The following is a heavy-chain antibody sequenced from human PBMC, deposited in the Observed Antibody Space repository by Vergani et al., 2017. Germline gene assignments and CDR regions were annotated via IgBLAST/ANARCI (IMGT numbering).Heavy chain of an antibody. CDR3: ARDRYSSLHGDFDY. D-gene: IGHD6-13*01. V-gene: IGHV1-69*01. CDR1: GGTFSSYA. Sequence: QVQLVQSGAEVKKPGSSVKVSCKASGGTFSSYAISWVRQAPGQGLEWMGGIIPIFGTANYAQKFQGRVTLTADESTSTAYMELSSLRSEDTAVYYCARDRYSSLHGDFDYWGQGTLVTVSS. CDR2: IIPIFGTA. J-gene: IGHJ4*02.